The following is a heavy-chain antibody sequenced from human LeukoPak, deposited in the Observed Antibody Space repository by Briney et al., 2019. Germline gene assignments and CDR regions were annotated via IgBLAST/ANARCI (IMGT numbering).Heavy chain of an antibody. Sequence: GASVKVSCKVSGDTFSNYAFSWVRQATGQGLDWMGGIISVGMTKYAQKFQGRLTITADASTSTAYMELNSLRSEDTAVYYCASARLERMLDSWGQGTLVTVSS. D-gene: IGHD4-11*01. J-gene: IGHJ5*01. CDR3: ASARLERMLDS. V-gene: IGHV1-69*10. CDR2: IISVGMT. CDR1: GDTFSNYA.